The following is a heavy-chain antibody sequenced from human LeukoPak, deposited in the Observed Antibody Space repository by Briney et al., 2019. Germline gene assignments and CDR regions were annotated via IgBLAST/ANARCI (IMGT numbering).Heavy chain of an antibody. CDR1: GFTFTNFG. D-gene: IGHD3-10*01. Sequence: GRSLRLSCAVSGFTFTNFGMHWVRQTPGKGLEWVAVISHDGRTQFYADYVKGRFTISGDSSKNTLYLEMSDLRGEDTATYYCAKDKPLRERARRAIDSGIVYYYYGMDVWGQGTTVTVSS. J-gene: IGHJ6*02. CDR2: ISHDGRTQ. CDR3: AKDKPLRERARRAIDSGIVYYYYGMDV. V-gene: IGHV3-30*18.